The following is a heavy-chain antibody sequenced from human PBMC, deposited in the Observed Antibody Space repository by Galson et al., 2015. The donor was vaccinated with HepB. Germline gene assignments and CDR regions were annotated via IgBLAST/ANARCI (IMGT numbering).Heavy chain of an antibody. Sequence: SLRLSCAASGFTFSNYWMSWVRQAPGKGLEWVANMKQDGSEKYYVDSVKGRFTISKDNARDSLSLQMNSLRAEDTAVYYCVLYCGGDCLFDYWGQGTLVAVSS. CDR1: GFTFSNYW. V-gene: IGHV3-7*01. J-gene: IGHJ4*02. D-gene: IGHD2-21*01. CDR2: MKQDGSEK. CDR3: VLYCGGDCLFDY.